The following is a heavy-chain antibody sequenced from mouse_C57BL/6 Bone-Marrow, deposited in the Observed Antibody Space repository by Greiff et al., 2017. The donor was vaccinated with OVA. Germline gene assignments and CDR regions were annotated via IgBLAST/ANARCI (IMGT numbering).Heavy chain of an antibody. CDR1: GYTFTSYW. Sequence: QVQLQQPGAELVMPGASVKLSCKASGYTFTSYWMHWVKQRPGQGLEWIGEIDPSDSYTNYNQKFNGKSTLTVDKSSSTAYMQLSSLTSEDSAVYYCAREGGYYPFAYWGQGTLVTVSA. J-gene: IGHJ3*01. CDR2: IDPSDSYT. D-gene: IGHD2-3*01. CDR3: AREGGYYPFAY. V-gene: IGHV1-69*01.